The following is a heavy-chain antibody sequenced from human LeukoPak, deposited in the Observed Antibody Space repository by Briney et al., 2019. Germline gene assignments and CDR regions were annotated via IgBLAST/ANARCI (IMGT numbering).Heavy chain of an antibody. CDR3: ASGYSGNYYVVY. J-gene: IGHJ4*02. Sequence: GASVKVSCKASGYTFTGYYMHWVRQAPGQGLEWMGWINPNSGGTNYAQKFQGRVTITTDESTSTAYMELSSLRSEDTAVYYCASGYSGNYYVVYWGQGTLVTVSS. D-gene: IGHD5-12*01. V-gene: IGHV1-2*02. CDR1: GYTFTGYY. CDR2: INPNSGGT.